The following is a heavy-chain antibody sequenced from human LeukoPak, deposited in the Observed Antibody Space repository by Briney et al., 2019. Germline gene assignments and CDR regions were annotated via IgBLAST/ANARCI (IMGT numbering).Heavy chain of an antibody. D-gene: IGHD3-10*01. CDR2: ISAYNGNT. Sequence: GASVKVSCKASGYTSTSYGISWVRQAPGQGLEWMGWISAYNGNTNYAQKLQGRVTMTTDTSTSTAYMELRSLRSDDTAVYYCARAPPNSYYGSGSYPLGYWGQGTLVTVSS. J-gene: IGHJ4*02. CDR3: ARAPPNSYYGSGSYPLGY. CDR1: GYTSTSYG. V-gene: IGHV1-18*01.